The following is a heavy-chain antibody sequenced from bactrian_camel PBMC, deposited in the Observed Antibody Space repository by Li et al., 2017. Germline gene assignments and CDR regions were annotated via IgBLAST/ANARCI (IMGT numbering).Heavy chain of an antibody. CDR2: VARDGSV. V-gene: IGHV3S53*01. CDR3: AKGGRKTSVSALDAGVTF. Sequence: HVQLVESGGGSVQAGGSLRLSCGVSGLTYNTCMGWFRQAPGKEREGVAAVARDGSVTIADSVKGRFTISRDNAKTTVYLQMNSLKPEDTGVYYCAKGGRKTSVSALDAGVTFRGHGTQVTVS. J-gene: IGHJ4*01. CDR1: GLTYNTC. D-gene: IGHD1*01.